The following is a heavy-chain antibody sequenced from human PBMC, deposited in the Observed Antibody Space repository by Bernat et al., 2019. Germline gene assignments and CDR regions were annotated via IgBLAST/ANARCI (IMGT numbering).Heavy chain of an antibody. CDR1: GFTFSSYA. D-gene: IGHD1-26*01. V-gene: IGHV3-23*04. Sequence: EVQLVESGGGLVQPGGSLRLSCAASGFTFSSYAMSWVHQAPGKGLEWVSAISGSGGSTYYADSVKGRFTISRDNSKNTLYLQMNSLRAEDTAVYYCAKVSRPVGATTRGWFDPWGQGTLVTVSS. CDR2: ISGSGGST. J-gene: IGHJ5*02. CDR3: AKVSRPVGATTRGWFDP.